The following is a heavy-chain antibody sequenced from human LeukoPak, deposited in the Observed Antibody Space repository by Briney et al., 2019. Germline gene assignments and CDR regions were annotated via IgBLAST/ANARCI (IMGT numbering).Heavy chain of an antibody. V-gene: IGHV4-34*01. J-gene: IGHJ4*02. Sequence: PSETLSLTCAVYGGSFSGYYWSWIRQPPGRGLEWIGEINHSGSTNYNPSLKSRVTISVDTSKNQSSLKLSSVTAADTAVYYCASFPAYCGGDCYSHDWGQGTLVTVSS. CDR2: INHSGST. CDR3: ASFPAYCGGDCYSHD. D-gene: IGHD2-21*02. CDR1: GGSFSGYY.